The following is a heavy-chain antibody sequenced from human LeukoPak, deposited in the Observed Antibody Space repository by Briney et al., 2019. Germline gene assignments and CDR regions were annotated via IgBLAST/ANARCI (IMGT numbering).Heavy chain of an antibody. Sequence: GASVKVSCKASGGTFSSYAISWVRQAPGQGLEWMGGIIPIFGTANYAQKFQGRVTITADESTSTAYMELSSLRSEDTAVYYCARSLWSGYSGLSWGAFDIWGQGTMVTVSS. J-gene: IGHJ3*02. CDR3: ARSLWSGYSGLSWGAFDI. CDR1: GGTFSSYA. D-gene: IGHD3-3*01. V-gene: IGHV1-69*13. CDR2: IIPIFGTA.